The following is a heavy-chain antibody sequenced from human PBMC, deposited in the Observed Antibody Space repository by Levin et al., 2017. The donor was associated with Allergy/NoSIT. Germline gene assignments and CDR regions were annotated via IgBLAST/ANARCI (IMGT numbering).Heavy chain of an antibody. CDR2: ISSTSQYM. J-gene: IGHJ4*02. D-gene: IGHD3-22*01. Sequence: GESLKISCAASGFTFDDYGMSWVRQAPGKGLEWVSYISSTSQYMYYADSVKGRFTISRDNAKDSLFLQMNSLRAEDTAVYYCARVSYYDNDGYYYPDYWGQGTLVTVSS. V-gene: IGHV3-21*01. CDR3: ARVSYYDNDGYYYPDY. CDR1: GFTFDDYG.